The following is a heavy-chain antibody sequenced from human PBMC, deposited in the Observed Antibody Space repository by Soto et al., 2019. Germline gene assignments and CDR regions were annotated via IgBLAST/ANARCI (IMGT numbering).Heavy chain of an antibody. CDR3: ARFRVDTAMVTTYYYGMDV. CDR1: GGSISSSNW. CDR2: IYHSGST. J-gene: IGHJ6*02. V-gene: IGHV4-4*02. Sequence: SETLSLTCAVSGGSISSSNWWSWVRQPPGKGLEWIGEIYHSGSTNYNPSLKSRVTISVDKSKNQFSLKLNSVTAADTAVYYCARFRVDTAMVTTYYYGMDVWGQGTTVTVSS. D-gene: IGHD5-18*01.